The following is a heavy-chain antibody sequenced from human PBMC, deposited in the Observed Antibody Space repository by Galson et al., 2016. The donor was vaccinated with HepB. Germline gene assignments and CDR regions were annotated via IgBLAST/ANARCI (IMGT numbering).Heavy chain of an antibody. V-gene: IGHV3-30-3*02. D-gene: IGHD3-16*01. CDR2: TSYDGETK. J-gene: IGHJ6*02. CDR3: AKDWGLGV. CDR1: GFTFSIEA. Sequence: SLRLSCAASGFTFSIEAMYWVRQAPDMGLEFVAATSYDGETKYYADSVRGRFTISRDNSKNTLYLQMNSLRVEDTALYYCAKDWGLGVWGQGTTVTVSS.